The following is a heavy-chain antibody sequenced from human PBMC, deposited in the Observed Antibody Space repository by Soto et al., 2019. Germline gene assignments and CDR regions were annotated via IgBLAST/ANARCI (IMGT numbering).Heavy chain of an antibody. Sequence: QVQLVESGGGVVQPGRSLRLSCAASGFTFSSYGMHWVRQAPGKGLEWVAVISYDGSNKYYADSVKGRFTISRDNSKNTLYLQMNSLRAEDTAVYYCAKDLGWNDAFDIWGRGTMVTVSS. D-gene: IGHD1-1*01. J-gene: IGHJ3*02. CDR1: GFTFSSYG. V-gene: IGHV3-30*18. CDR2: ISYDGSNK. CDR3: AKDLGWNDAFDI.